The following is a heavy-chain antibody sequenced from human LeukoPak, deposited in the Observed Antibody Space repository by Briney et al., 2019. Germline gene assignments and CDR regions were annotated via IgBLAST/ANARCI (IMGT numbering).Heavy chain of an antibody. CDR3: ARDPRIAAAGSYYYYYGMDV. V-gene: IGHV5-51*01. CDR2: IYPGDSET. Sequence: GESLKISCKGSGYSFTSYWIAWVRQMPGKGLEWMGIIYPGDSETRYSPSFQGQVTISADKSISTAYLQWSSLKASDTAMYYCARDPRIAAAGSYYYYYGMDVWGQGTTVTVSS. J-gene: IGHJ6*02. CDR1: GYSFTSYW. D-gene: IGHD6-13*01.